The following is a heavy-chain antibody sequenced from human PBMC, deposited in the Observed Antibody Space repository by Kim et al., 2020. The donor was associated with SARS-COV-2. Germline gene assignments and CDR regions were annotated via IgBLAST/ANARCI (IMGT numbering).Heavy chain of an antibody. D-gene: IGHD3-22*01. V-gene: IGHV4-39*01. Sequence: NPSLKSRVTISVDTSKNQFSLKLSSVTAADTAVYYCASLPFWIVVGAFDIWGQGTMVTVSS. CDR3: ASLPFWIVVGAFDI. J-gene: IGHJ3*02.